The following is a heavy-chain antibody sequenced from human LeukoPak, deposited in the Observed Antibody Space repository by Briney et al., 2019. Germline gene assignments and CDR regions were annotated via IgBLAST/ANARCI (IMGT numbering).Heavy chain of an antibody. Sequence: GGSLTLSWAASGLSLSSYRMGWVRQGPGKGLEWVSCISIISSDIYYADSVNGRFTISRDNAKNSLYLQMNSLRAEDTAVYYCARGVNCGGDCYSYYYYYMDVWGKGTTVTVSS. D-gene: IGHD2-21*02. CDR2: ISIISSDI. J-gene: IGHJ6*03. CDR3: ARGVNCGGDCYSYYYYYMDV. V-gene: IGHV3-21*01. CDR1: GLSLSSYR.